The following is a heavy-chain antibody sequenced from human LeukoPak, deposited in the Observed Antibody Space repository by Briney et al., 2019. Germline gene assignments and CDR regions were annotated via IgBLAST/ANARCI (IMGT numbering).Heavy chain of an antibody. CDR2: IIPIFGTA. CDR3: ARVPEGAKDAFDI. V-gene: IGHV1-69*05. D-gene: IGHD1-14*01. J-gene: IGHJ3*02. CDR1: GGTFSSYA. Sequence: SVKVSCKASGGTFSSYAISWVRQAPGQGLEWMGKIIPIFGTANYAQKFQGRVTITTDESTSTAYMELSSLRSEDTAVYYCARVPEGAKDAFDIWGQGTMVTVSS.